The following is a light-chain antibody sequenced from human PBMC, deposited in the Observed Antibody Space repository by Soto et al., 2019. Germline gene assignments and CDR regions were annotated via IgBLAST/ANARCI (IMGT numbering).Light chain of an antibody. J-gene: IGKJ1*01. CDR1: QGISSY. CDR3: QQLNSFPPGTWM. V-gene: IGKV1-9*01. Sequence: IQLTRSPSSLSASVGDRGTSTCRGSQGISSYLAWYQQKPGKAPKLLIYAASTLQSGVPSRFSGSGSGPDFPPTISSLPPEDFATYYCQQLNSFPPGTWMFGQGTKVDNK. CDR2: AAS.